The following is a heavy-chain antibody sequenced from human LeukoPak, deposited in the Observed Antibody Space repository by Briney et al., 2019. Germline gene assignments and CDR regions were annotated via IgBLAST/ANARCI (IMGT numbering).Heavy chain of an antibody. CDR3: ASVHSSSSVGYYFDY. CDR2: IYYSGST. D-gene: IGHD6-6*01. V-gene: IGHV4-61*05. Sequence: SETLSLTCTVSGGSISSSSYYWGWIRQPPGKGLEWIGYIYYSGSTNYNPSLKSRVTISVDTSKNQFSLKLSSVTAADTAVYYCASVHSSSSVGYYFDYWGQGTLVTVSS. J-gene: IGHJ4*02. CDR1: GGSISSSSYY.